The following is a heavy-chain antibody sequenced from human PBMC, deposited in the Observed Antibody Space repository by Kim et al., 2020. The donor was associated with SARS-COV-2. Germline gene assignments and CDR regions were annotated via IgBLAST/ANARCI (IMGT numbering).Heavy chain of an antibody. J-gene: IGHJ4*02. CDR2: IHFRGPT. V-gene: IGHV4-59*01. D-gene: IGHD6-19*01. CDR1: GGSLTGYF. Sequence: SETLSLICTVSGGSLTGYFWTWVRQPPGKGLEWIGYIHFRGPTTYSPSLKNRVTLSVDTSKNQFSLKMTSLTAADTAFYFCARGNGWHDYWGQGTLVTVSS. CDR3: ARGNGWHDY.